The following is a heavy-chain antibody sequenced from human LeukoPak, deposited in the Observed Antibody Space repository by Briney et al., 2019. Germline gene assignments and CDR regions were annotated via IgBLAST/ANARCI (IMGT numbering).Heavy chain of an antibody. J-gene: IGHJ6*03. CDR2: IKEDGSEK. Sequence: PGGSLRLSCGASGFMFSTYWMSWVRQPPGKGLEWVANIKEDGSEKYYVDFVKGRFTISRDNFRKSLYLYMDSLRAEDTAVYYCARDALWFGESLRGYYYMDVWGKGTTVTVSS. V-gene: IGHV3-7*01. CDR1: GFMFSTYW. D-gene: IGHD3-10*01. CDR3: ARDALWFGESLRGYYYMDV.